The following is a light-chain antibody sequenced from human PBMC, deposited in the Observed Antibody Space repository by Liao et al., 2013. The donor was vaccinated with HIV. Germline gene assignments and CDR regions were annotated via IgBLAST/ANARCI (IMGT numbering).Light chain of an antibody. CDR3: QVWDSRSDHVV. V-gene: IGLV3-21*01. CDR2: YDT. Sequence: SYVLTQPPSVSVAPGQTARITCETSAFGRKTVHWYQQKPGQAPVLVMYYDTDRPSGIPERFSGSNSGNTATLTITRVGAGDEADYYCQVWDSRSDHVVFGGGTKVTVL. CDR1: AFGRKT. J-gene: IGLJ2*01.